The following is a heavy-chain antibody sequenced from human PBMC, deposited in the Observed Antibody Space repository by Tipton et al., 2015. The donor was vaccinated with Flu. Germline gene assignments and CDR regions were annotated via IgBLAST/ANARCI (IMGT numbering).Heavy chain of an antibody. Sequence: SLRLSCAASGFTFSSYAMSWVRQAPGKGLEWVSAISGSGGSTYYADSVKGRFTISRDNSKNTLYLQMNSLRAEDTAVYYCAKGPRRHCSSTSCRTPYYYYYMDVWGKGTTVTVSS. J-gene: IGHJ6*03. D-gene: IGHD2-2*01. CDR2: ISGSGGST. CDR3: AKGPRRHCSSTSCRTPYYYYYMDV. CDR1: GFTFSSYA. V-gene: IGHV3-23*01.